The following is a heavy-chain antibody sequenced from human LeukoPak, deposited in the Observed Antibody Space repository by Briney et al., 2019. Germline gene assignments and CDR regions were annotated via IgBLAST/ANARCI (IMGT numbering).Heavy chain of an antibody. D-gene: IGHD4-17*01. CDR1: GYSISSGYY. CDR3: ARADYGDYVNY. CDR2: IYHSGST. J-gene: IGHJ4*02. Sequence: SETLSLTCTVSGYSISSGYYWGWIRQPPGKGLEWIGSIYHSGSTYYNPSLKSRVTISVDTSKNQFSPKLSSVTAADTAMYYCARADYGDYVNYWGQGTLVTVSS. V-gene: IGHV4-38-2*02.